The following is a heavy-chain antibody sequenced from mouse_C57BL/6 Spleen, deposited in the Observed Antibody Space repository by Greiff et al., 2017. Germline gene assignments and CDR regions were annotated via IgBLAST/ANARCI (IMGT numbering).Heavy chain of an antibody. CDR3: TRSGITTVVARYFDV. V-gene: IGHV1-15*01. CDR1: GYTFTDYE. Sequence: QVQLQQSGAELVRPGASVTLSCKASGYTFTDYEMHWVKQTPVHGLEWIGAIDPETGGTAYNQKFKGKAILTADKSSSTAYMELRSLTSEDSAVYYFTRSGITTVVARYFDVWGTGTTVTVSS. CDR2: IDPETGGT. D-gene: IGHD1-1*01. J-gene: IGHJ1*03.